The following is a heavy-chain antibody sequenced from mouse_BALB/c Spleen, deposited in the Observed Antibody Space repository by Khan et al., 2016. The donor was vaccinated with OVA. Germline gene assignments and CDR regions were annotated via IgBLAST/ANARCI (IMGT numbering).Heavy chain of an antibody. Sequence: VRLQQSGPELVKPGASVQIPCQASGYPFTDYNMDWVKQSPGKRLEWIGDITPNNGGTIYNQKFKGKATLTVDKAASTAYMGLRSRTSEDTAVYYGARGGFGSPLAYWGQWTLVTVSA. V-gene: IGHV1-18*01. CDR1: GYPFTDYN. D-gene: IGHD1-1*01. J-gene: IGHJ3*01. CDR2: ITPNNGGT. CDR3: ARGGFGSPLAY.